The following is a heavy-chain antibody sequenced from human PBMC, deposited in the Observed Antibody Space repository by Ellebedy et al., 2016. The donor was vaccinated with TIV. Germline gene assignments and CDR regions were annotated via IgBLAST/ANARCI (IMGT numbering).Heavy chain of an antibody. J-gene: IGHJ6*03. CDR3: ARVRSVYHYMDV. Sequence: GESLKISCTASGSTFSTYSMNWVRQAPGQGLDWVSYVSGSGKTTYYTDSVKGRFTISRDNAKNSLYLHMNSLRAEDTAMYYCARVRSVYHYMDVWGKGTMVTVSS. V-gene: IGHV3-48*04. D-gene: IGHD2-8*01. CDR1: GSTFSTYS. CDR2: VSGSGKTT.